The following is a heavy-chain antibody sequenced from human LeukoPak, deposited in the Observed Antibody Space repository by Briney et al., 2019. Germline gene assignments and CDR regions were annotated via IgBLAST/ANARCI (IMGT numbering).Heavy chain of an antibody. D-gene: IGHD3-10*01. CDR2: IKSKTDGGTI. CDR3: SSLAMIRGVMPFDY. Sequence: GGSLRLSCAASGFTFSDAWMSWVRQAPGKGLEWVGRIKSKTDGGTIDYAAPVKGRFTISRDDSKNTLYLQMNSLKSDDTAVYYCSSLAMIRGVMPFDYWGQGTLVTVSS. V-gene: IGHV3-15*01. J-gene: IGHJ4*02. CDR1: GFTFSDAW.